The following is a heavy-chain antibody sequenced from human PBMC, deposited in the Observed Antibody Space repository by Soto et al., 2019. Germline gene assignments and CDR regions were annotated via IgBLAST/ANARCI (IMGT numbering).Heavy chain of an antibody. V-gene: IGHV4-59*08. CDR2: IYFGGTT. D-gene: IGHD3-9*01. CDR3: ARHGNDILTGYTLGAFDI. CDR1: GGSFRPNY. Sequence: SETLSLTCSLSGGSFRPNYWSWIRQSPGKGLEWVGYIYFGGTTSYNPSLKSRVTISLETSKNQFSLRLNSVTAADTAVYYCARHGNDILTGYTLGAFDIWGQGTMVTVSS. J-gene: IGHJ3*02.